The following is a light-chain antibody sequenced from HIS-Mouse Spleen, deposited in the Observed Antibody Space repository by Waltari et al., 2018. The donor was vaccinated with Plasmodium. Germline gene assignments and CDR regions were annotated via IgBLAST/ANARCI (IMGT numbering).Light chain of an antibody. J-gene: IGKJ1*01. V-gene: IGKV1-39*01. CDR1: QSISSY. CDR2: AAS. Sequence: DIQMTQSPSSLSASVGDRVTITCRASQSISSYLNWYQQKPGKAPKLLIYAASSLQSGVPSRLSGSGSGTDFTLTSSSLQPEYFATYYCQQSYSTWTFGQGTKVEIK. CDR3: QQSYSTWT.